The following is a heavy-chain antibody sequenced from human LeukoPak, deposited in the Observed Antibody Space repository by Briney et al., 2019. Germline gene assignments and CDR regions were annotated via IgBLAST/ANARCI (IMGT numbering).Heavy chain of an antibody. CDR3: ARMDYYGSGNYAHYGMDV. CDR2: INSDGSWT. CDR1: GNYW. D-gene: IGHD3-10*01. Sequence: PGGSLRLSCAASGNYWMHWVRQVPGKGLVWVSHINSDGSWTSYADSVKGRFTISRDNSKNTLYLQMNSLRAEDTAVYNCARMDYYGSGNYAHYGMDVWGQGTTVTVSS. J-gene: IGHJ6*02. V-gene: IGHV3-74*01.